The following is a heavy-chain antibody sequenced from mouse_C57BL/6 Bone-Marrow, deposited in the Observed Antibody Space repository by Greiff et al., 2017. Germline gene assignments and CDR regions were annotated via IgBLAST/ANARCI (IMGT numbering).Heavy chain of an antibody. CDR3: ARPYYSNYWYFDV. D-gene: IGHD2-5*01. V-gene: IGHV1-55*01. CDR2: IYPGSGSA. Sequence: VQLQQPGAELVKPGASVKMSCKASGYTFTSYWITWVKQRPGQGLEWIGAIYPGSGSANSNEKFKSKATLTVDTSASTAYMQLSSLTSEDSAVYYCARPYYSNYWYFDVWGTGTTVTVSS. J-gene: IGHJ1*03. CDR1: GYTFTSYW.